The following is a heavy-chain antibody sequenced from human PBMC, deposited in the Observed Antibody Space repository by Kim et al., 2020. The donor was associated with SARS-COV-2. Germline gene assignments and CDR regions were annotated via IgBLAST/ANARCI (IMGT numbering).Heavy chain of an antibody. Sequence: GGSLRLSCAASGFTFSSYAMSWVRQAPGKGLEWVSAISGSGGSTYYADSVKGRFTISRDNSKNTLYLQMNSLRAEDTAVYYCSKVRARLLGYYYYGMDVWGLGTTVTVSS. J-gene: IGHJ6*02. CDR3: SKVRARLLGYYYYGMDV. V-gene: IGHV3-23*01. D-gene: IGHD2-8*02. CDR2: ISGSGGST. CDR1: GFTFSSYA.